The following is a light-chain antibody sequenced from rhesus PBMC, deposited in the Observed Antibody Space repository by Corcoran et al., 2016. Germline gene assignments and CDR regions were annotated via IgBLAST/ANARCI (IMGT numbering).Light chain of an antibody. CDR2: CAS. V-gene: IGKV4-1*01. CDR1: QSLLYGSNNKNY. J-gene: IGKJ1*01. CDR3: QQYYSSPLT. Sequence: DLVMTQSPDSLAVSLGERVTINCKSSQSLLYGSNNKNYLAWYQQKSGQAPKLLIYCASTRESGVPQRFSGSGSGTDFTLSIGGLQAEDVAVYYCQQYYSSPLTFGQGTKVEIK.